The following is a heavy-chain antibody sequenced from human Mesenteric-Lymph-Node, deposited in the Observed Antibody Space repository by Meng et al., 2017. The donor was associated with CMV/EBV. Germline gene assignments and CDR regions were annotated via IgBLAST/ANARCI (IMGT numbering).Heavy chain of an antibody. CDR3: ARDRGCSLTSCDKGGDAFDV. CDR1: GFTVSSNY. D-gene: IGHD2-2*02. CDR2: IYTGGST. V-gene: IGHV3-53*01. J-gene: IGHJ3*01. Sequence: GESLKISCAASGFTVSSNYMSWVRQAPGKGLEWVSIIYTGGSTFYADSVKGRFSISRDNPKNTLYLQMNSLRAEDTAVYYCARDRGCSLTSCDKGGDAFDVWGLGTMVTVSS.